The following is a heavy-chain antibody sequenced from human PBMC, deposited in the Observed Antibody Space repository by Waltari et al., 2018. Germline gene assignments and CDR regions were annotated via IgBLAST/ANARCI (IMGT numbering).Heavy chain of an antibody. CDR2: VNPNGST. J-gene: IGHJ5*02. Sequence: EMQLVQSGGGLVQPGGSLRLSCKVSEFSVTANYLTWVRQAPGKGLGWVSGVNPNGSTDYADSVKGRFSISRHQSENTVYLEMNSVRPEDTGVYFCARELGLFVDPWGQGSQVIVSS. CDR1: EFSVTANY. V-gene: IGHV3-53*04. CDR3: ARELGLFVDP. D-gene: IGHD3-16*01.